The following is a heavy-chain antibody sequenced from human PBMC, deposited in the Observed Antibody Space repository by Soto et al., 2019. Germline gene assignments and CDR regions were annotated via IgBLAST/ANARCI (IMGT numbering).Heavy chain of an antibody. V-gene: IGHV3-30*18. J-gene: IGHJ4*02. D-gene: IGHD6-19*01. CDR2: ISYDGSNK. CDR1: GFTFSSYG. Sequence: QVQLVESGGGVVQPGRSLRLSCAASGFTFSSYGMHWVRQAPGKGLEWVAVISYDGSNKYYADSVKGRFTISRDNSKNTRYLQMNSLRAEATAVYYCAKDWEIAVAVPFDYWGQGTLVTVSS. CDR3: AKDWEIAVAVPFDY.